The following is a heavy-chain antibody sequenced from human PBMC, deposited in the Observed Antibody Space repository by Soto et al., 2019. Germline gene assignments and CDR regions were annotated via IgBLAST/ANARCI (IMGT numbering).Heavy chain of an antibody. J-gene: IGHJ6*03. V-gene: IGHV6-1*01. CDR2: TYYKSKWYY. CDR3: SRGSWDDVSGHYYMDV. CDR1: GDSVSSNSAS. Sequence: SQTLPLTCAISGDSVSSNSASWNCVRQTPSRGLEWLGRTYYKSKWYYNSAVSVKSRITINPDTSKNQFSLQLNSVTPEDTAVYYCSRGSWDDVSGHYYMDVWGKGTTVTVSS. D-gene: IGHD3-3*01.